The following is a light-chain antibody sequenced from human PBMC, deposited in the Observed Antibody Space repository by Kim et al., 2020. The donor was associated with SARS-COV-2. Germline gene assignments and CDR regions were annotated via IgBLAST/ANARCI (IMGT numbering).Light chain of an antibody. Sequence: PGERATLSCTASQSVSSNLAWYQQKPGQAPRLLIYGASTRATGIPARFSGSGSGTEFTLTISSLQSEDFAVYYCQQYNNWPPIRTFGPGTKVDIK. V-gene: IGKV3-15*01. J-gene: IGKJ3*01. CDR1: QSVSSN. CDR3: QQYNNWPPIRT. CDR2: GAS.